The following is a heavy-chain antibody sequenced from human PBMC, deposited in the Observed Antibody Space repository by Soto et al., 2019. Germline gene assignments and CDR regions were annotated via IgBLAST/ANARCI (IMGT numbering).Heavy chain of an antibody. CDR2: INHSGST. Sequence: ETLSLTCAVYGGSFSGYYWSWIRQPPGKGLEWIGEINHSGSTNYNLSLRSRVTILVDTSKNQFSLKLNSVTAADTAVYYCARDSTSWFPYYGIDVWGQGTTVTVSS. D-gene: IGHD6-13*01. CDR1: GGSFSGYY. J-gene: IGHJ6*02. V-gene: IGHV4-34*01. CDR3: ARDSTSWFPYYGIDV.